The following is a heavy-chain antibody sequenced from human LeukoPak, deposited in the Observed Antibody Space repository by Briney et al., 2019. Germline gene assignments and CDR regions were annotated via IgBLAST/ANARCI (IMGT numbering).Heavy chain of an antibody. CDR3: AKDSGYSYGTTFYYYYGMDV. CDR1: GFTFHDYA. J-gene: IGHJ6*02. CDR2: ISWNSGSI. Sequence: GGSLRLSCAASGFTFHDYAMHWVRQAPGKGLEWVSGISWNSGSIGYADSVKGRFTISRDNAKNSLYLQMNSLRAEDTALYYCAKDSGYSYGTTFYYYYGMDVWGQGTTVTVSS. V-gene: IGHV3-9*01. D-gene: IGHD5-18*01.